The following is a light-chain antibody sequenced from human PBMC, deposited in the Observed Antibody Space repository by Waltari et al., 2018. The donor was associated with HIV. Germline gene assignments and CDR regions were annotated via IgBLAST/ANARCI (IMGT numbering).Light chain of an antibody. J-gene: IGLJ1*01. CDR3: YSTDSSDSHRGV. CDR1: ALTKGS. Sequence: SFELTQPPSVSVSPGQTATIACSGNALTKGSPYWYRQRSGQAPELGRDEATNRPSWIPERFHGSRSGTTATLIINGAQAEDEGDYYCYSTDSSDSHRGVFGTGTAVYVL. CDR2: EAT. V-gene: IGLV3-10*01.